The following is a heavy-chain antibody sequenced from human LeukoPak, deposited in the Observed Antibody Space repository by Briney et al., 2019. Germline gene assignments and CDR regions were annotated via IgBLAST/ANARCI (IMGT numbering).Heavy chain of an antibody. CDR3: AEAPGDSSGPYYFDY. J-gene: IGHJ4*02. V-gene: IGHV4-59*01. D-gene: IGHD3-22*01. CDR1: GGSISSYY. CDR2: IYYSGST. Sequence: SETLSLTCTVSGGSISSYYWSWIWQPPGKGLEWIGYIYYSGSTNYNPSLKSRVTISVDTSKNQFSLKLSFVTAADTAVYYCAEAPGDSSGPYYFDYWGQGTLVTVSS.